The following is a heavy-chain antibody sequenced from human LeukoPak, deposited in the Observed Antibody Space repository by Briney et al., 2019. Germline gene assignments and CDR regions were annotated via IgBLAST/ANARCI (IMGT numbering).Heavy chain of an antibody. J-gene: IGHJ4*02. CDR3: ASRKLGNDY. V-gene: IGHV4-39*07. CDR1: GGSINSGSDY. D-gene: IGHD7-27*01. CDR2: IYYTGRT. Sequence: PSATLSLTCIVSGGSINSGSDYWGWVRQPPGKGLEWIASIYYTGRTYYNPSLESRVTISADTSQNQFSLKLSSVTAADTAVYYCASRKLGNDYWGQGTLVTVSS.